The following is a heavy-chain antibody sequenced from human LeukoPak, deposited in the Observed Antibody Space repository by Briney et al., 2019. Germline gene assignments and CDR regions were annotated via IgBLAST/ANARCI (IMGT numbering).Heavy chain of an antibody. D-gene: IGHD1-1*01. CDR3: AKDTPTTGYHLDS. V-gene: IGHV3-30*02. Sequence: GGSLRLSCAASAFTFSTYGMHWVRQAPGKGLEWVAFIRYDGSNKYYADSVKGRFTISRDNSENTLYLQINSLRVEDTAVYYCAKDTPTTGYHLDSWGQGTLVTVSS. J-gene: IGHJ4*02. CDR1: AFTFSTYG. CDR2: IRYDGSNK.